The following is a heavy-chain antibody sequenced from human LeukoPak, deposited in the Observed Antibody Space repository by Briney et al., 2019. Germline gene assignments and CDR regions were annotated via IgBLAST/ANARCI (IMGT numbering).Heavy chain of an antibody. V-gene: IGHV3-21*06. CDR2: ISSSSSYRSYT. CDR1: GFTFSSYS. CDR3: AKPRTNDYGGNFDC. D-gene: IGHD4-23*01. J-gene: IGHJ4*02. Sequence: GGSLRLSCEASGFTFSSYSMNWVRQAPGKGLEWVSSISSSSSYRSYTYYADSVKGRFTISRDNAKNSLYLQMDSLRAEDTAVYYCAKPRTNDYGGNFDCWGQGTLVTVSS.